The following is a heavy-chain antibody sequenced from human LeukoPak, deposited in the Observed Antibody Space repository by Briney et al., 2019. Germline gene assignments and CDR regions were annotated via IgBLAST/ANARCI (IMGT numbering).Heavy chain of an antibody. D-gene: IGHD3-10*01. J-gene: IGHJ6*02. Sequence: GRSLRLSCAASGFTFSSYGMHWVRQAPGKGLEWVAVIWYDGSNKYYADSVKGRFTISRDNSKNTLYLQMNSLRAEDTAVYYCARVAGSGSYYRYGMDVWGQGTTVTVSS. CDR2: IWYDGSNK. V-gene: IGHV3-33*01. CDR1: GFTFSSYG. CDR3: ARVAGSGSYYRYGMDV.